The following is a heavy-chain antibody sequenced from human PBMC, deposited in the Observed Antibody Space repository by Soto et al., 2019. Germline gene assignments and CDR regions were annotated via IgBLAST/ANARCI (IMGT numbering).Heavy chain of an antibody. CDR2: IYYSGST. V-gene: IGHV4-59*12. Sequence: SETLSLTCPVSGGSISSYYWSWIRQPPGKGLEWIGYIYYSGSTNYNPSLKSRVTISVDTSKNQFSLNLSSVSAADTALYFCARMGEPRIFDSWGQGTLVTVSS. CDR1: GGSISSYY. CDR3: ARMGEPRIFDS. D-gene: IGHD3-16*01. J-gene: IGHJ4*02.